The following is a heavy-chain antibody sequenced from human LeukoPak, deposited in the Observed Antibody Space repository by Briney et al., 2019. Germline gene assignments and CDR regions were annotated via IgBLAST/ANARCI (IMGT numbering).Heavy chain of an antibody. CDR2: INHSGST. D-gene: IGHD3-22*01. CDR3: ARVRLRIVVTDAFDI. CDR1: GGSFSGYY. V-gene: IGHV4-34*01. Sequence: SETLSFTCAVYGGSFSGYYWSWIRQPPGKGLEWIGEINHSGSTNYNPSLKSRVTISVDTSKNQFSLKLSSVTAADTAVYYCARVRLRIVVTDAFDIWGRGTMVTVSS. J-gene: IGHJ3*02.